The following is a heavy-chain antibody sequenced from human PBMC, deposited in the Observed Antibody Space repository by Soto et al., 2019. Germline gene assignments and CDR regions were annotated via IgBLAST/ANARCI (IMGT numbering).Heavy chain of an antibody. V-gene: IGHV3-33*06. CDR2: IWYDGSNK. J-gene: IGHJ4*02. Sequence: GGSLRLSCAASGFTFSSYGMHWVRQAPGKGLEWVAVIWYDGSNKYYADSVKGRFTISRDNSKNTLHLQMNSLRAEDTAVYYCAKDYDRPYLFDYWGQGTLVTVSS. CDR1: GFTFSSYG. CDR3: AKDYDRPYLFDY. D-gene: IGHD3-16*01.